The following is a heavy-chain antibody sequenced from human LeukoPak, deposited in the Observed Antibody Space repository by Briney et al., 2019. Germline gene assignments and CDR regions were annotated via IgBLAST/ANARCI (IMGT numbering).Heavy chain of an antibody. CDR3: ARDLFEYYYDSSGYLRDFGY. V-gene: IGHV1-2*02. J-gene: IGHJ4*02. Sequence: ASVKVSCKASGYTFTSYGISWVRPAPGQGLEWMGWINPNSGGTNYAQKFQGRVTMTRDTSISTAYMELSRLRSDDTAVYYCARDLFEYYYDSSGYLRDFGYWGQGTLVTVSS. D-gene: IGHD3-22*01. CDR2: INPNSGGT. CDR1: GYTFTSYG.